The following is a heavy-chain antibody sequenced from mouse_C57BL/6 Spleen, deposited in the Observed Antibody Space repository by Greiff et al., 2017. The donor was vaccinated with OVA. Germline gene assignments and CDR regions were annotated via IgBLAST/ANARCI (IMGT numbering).Heavy chain of an antibody. J-gene: IGHJ1*03. Sequence: VQLQQPGAELVRPGSSVKLSCKASGYTFTSYWMHWVKQRPIQGLEWIGNIDPSDSDTPYNQKFKDKATLTVDKSSSTAYMQLSSLTSEDSAVYYCAREGVAYYDGSSHWYFDVWGTGTTVTVSA. V-gene: IGHV1-52*01. CDR1: GYTFTSYW. CDR2: IDPSDSDT. D-gene: IGHD1-1*01. CDR3: AREGVAYYDGSSHWYFDV.